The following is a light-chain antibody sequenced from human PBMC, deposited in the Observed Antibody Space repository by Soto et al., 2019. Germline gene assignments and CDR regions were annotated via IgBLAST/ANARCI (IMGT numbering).Light chain of an antibody. Sequence: EIVLTQSPATLSLSPGERATLSCRACQSVSSYLAWYQHKPGQAPRLLIYDASNRATGIPARFSGSGSGTDFTLTISSLEPEDFAVYYCQQRSNWPVFGQGTRLEI. CDR2: DAS. CDR3: QQRSNWPV. CDR1: QSVSSY. J-gene: IGKJ5*01. V-gene: IGKV3-11*01.